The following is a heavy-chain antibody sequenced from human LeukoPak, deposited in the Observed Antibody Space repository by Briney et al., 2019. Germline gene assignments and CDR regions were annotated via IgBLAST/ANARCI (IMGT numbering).Heavy chain of an antibody. V-gene: IGHV4-59*01. D-gene: IGHD3-10*01. CDR3: AREAPTIGGFDY. J-gene: IGHJ4*02. Sequence: SETLSLTCTVSRGSINNYFWSWIRQPPGKGLEWIGFIYYSGSTNYNPSLKSRVTMSVDMSKNQFSLNLSSVTAADTAVYYCAREAPTIGGFDYWGQGTLVTVSS. CDR1: RGSINNYF. CDR2: IYYSGST.